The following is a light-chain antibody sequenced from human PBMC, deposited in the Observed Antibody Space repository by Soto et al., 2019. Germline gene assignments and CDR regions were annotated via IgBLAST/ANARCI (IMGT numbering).Light chain of an antibody. CDR2: LNSDGSQ. J-gene: IGLJ3*02. Sequence: QLVLTQSPSASASLGASVKLTCTLSSGHSSYAIAWHQQQPEKGPQYSMKLNSDGSQSTGAGIPDRFSGSSARAARYLTIASLPAEDEADYYCQYWGTGTQVFGGGTKLTVL. V-gene: IGLV4-69*01. CDR1: SGHSSYA. CDR3: QYWGTGTQV.